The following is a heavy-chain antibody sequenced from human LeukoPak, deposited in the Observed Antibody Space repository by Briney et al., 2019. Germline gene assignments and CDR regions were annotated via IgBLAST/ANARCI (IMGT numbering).Heavy chain of an antibody. D-gene: IGHD3-16*01. CDR1: GGSFSGYY. J-gene: IGHJ4*02. CDR3: ARDGAPGGSAYFDY. V-gene: IGHV4-59*01. Sequence: SETLSLTCAVYGGSFSGYYWSWIRQPPGKGPEWIGYISYTGSTNYNPSLKSRVTISLDTSKNQFSLNLSSVTAADTAVYYCARDGAPGGSAYFDYWGQGTLVTVSS. CDR2: ISYTGST.